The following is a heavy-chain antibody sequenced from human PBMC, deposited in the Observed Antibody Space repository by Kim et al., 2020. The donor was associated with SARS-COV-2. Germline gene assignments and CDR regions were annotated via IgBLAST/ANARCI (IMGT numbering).Heavy chain of an antibody. V-gene: IGHV3-13*01. J-gene: IGHJ6*03. CDR3: AREGHSYGYFYHYIDV. D-gene: IGHD5-18*01. CDR2: IGTAGDT. Sequence: GGSLRLSCAASGFTFSSYDMHWVRQATGKGLEWVSAIGTAGDTNYPAAVMGRRTISSENAQNSSHHQISSLRTADTAVDYCAREGHSYGYFYHYIDVWG. CDR1: GFTFSSYD.